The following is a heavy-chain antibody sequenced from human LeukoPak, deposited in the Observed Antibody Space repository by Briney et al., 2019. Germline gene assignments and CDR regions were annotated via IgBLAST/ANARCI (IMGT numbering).Heavy chain of an antibody. CDR1: GFTFSNYG. CDR3: AKGDFTIFGYAFDY. V-gene: IGHV3-30*18. D-gene: IGHD3-3*01. J-gene: IGHJ4*02. Sequence: GRSLRLSCAASGFTFSNYGMHWVRQAPGKGLEWVAVISNDGSNKYYADSVKGRFTISRDNSNNTLYLQMNSLRAEDTAVYYCAKGDFTIFGYAFDYWGQGTLVTVSS. CDR2: ISNDGSNK.